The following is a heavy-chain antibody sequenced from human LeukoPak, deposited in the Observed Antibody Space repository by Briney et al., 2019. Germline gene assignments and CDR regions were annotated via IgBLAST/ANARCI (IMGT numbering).Heavy chain of an antibody. CDR2: INPNSGGT. CDR3: ARDALMVRGGSGSFRPRNWFDP. J-gene: IGHJ5*02. CDR1: GYTFTGYY. V-gene: IGHV1-2*02. D-gene: IGHD3-10*01. Sequence: ASVKVSCKASGYTFTGYYMHWVRQAPGQGLEWMGWINPNSGGTNYAQKFQGRVTMTRDTSISTAYMELSRLSSDDTAVYYCARDALMVRGGSGSFRPRNWFDPWGQGTLVTVSS.